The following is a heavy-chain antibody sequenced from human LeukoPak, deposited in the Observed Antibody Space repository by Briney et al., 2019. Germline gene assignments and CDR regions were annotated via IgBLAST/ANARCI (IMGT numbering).Heavy chain of an antibody. V-gene: IGHV1-24*01. D-gene: IGHD2-2*01. CDR2: FDPEEGET. CDR3: AKDHRIVVLPAAAFDP. CDR1: GYTLIELS. Sequence: ASVKVSCKVSGYTLIELSMHWVRQAPGKGLEWMGGFDPEEGETIYAQKFQGRVTMTEDTSTDTAYMELSSLRSEDTAVYYCAKDHRIVVLPAAAFDPWGQGTLVTVSS. J-gene: IGHJ5*02.